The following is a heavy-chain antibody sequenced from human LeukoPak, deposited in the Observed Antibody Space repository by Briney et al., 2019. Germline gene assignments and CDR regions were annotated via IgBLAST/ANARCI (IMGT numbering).Heavy chain of an antibody. CDR2: ISSSGSYI. D-gene: IGHD5-18*01. CDR1: GFTFSGST. Sequence: GGSLRLSCAASGFTFSGSTMNWVRQAPGKGLEWVSFISSSGSYIYYADSVKGRFTISRDNSKNTLYLQMNSLRAEDTAVYYCARARSSYGYGDAFDIWGQGTMVTVSS. CDR3: ARARSSYGYGDAFDI. V-gene: IGHV3-21*01. J-gene: IGHJ3*02.